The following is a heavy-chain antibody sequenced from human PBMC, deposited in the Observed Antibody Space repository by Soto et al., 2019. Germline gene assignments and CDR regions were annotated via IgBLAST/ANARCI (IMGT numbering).Heavy chain of an antibody. CDR3: ARGGWKLFDY. CDR1: GDSISSINNY. V-gene: IGHV4-30-4*01. Sequence: PSETLSLTCTVSGDSISSINNYWSWIRQPPGEGLEWIGFISYSGTTSYSPSLKSRVAISLDTSKNQFSLSLNFVTAADTAVYYCARGGWKLFDYWGQGTLVTVS. J-gene: IGHJ4*02. CDR2: ISYSGTT. D-gene: IGHD6-19*01.